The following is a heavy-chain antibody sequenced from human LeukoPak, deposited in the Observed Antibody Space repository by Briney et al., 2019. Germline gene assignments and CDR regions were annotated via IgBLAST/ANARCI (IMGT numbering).Heavy chain of an antibody. CDR1: GYTFTNYH. D-gene: IGHD3-22*01. CDR3: ASCNDSSGYFAY. J-gene: IGHJ4*02. CDR2: VNTNTGNP. V-gene: IGHV7-4-1*02. Sequence: ASVKVSCKASGYTFTNYHIAWVRQAPGQGLEYMGWVNTNTGNPTYAQGFTGRFVFSSDSSVSTAYLQITSLKADDSAIYFCASCNDSSGYFAYWGQGTLVTVSS.